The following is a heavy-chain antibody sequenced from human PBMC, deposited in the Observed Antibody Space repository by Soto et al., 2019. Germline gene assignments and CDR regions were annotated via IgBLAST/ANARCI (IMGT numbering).Heavy chain of an antibody. CDR3: ARLPLDYYYYYGMDV. CDR1: GYSFTSYW. CDR2: IYPGDSDT. J-gene: IGHJ6*02. V-gene: IGHV5-51*01. Sequence: GESLKISCKGSGYSFTSYWIGWVRQMPGKGLEWMGIIYPGDSDTSYSPSFQGPVTISTDKSIGTAYLQWSSLKASDTAMYYCARLPLDYYYYYGMDVWGQGTTVTVSS.